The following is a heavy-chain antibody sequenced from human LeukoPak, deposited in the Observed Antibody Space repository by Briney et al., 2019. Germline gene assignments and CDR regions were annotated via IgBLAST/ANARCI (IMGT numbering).Heavy chain of an antibody. D-gene: IGHD3-10*01. CDR3: ARLLPRFGIDNWFDP. J-gene: IGHJ5*02. Sequence: SETLSLTCTVSGGSVGSSSYYWGWIRQPPGKGLEWIGSIYYSGSTYYNPSLKSRVTISVDTSKNQFSLKLSSVTAADTAVYYCARLLPRFGIDNWFDPWGQGTLVTVSS. CDR2: IYYSGST. CDR1: GGSVGSSSYY. V-gene: IGHV4-39*01.